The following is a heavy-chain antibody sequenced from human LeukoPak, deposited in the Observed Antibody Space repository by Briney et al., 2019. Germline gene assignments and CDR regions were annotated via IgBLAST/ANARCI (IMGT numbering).Heavy chain of an antibody. J-gene: IGHJ6*04. D-gene: IGHD3-10*01. CDR3: AREYSFGEYV. V-gene: IGHV4-4*02. CDR2: IYHSGST. Sequence: SGALSLTCAVSGGSISSSKWGSWVRQPPGKGLEWLGEIYHSGSTNYNPSLKSRVTISVDKSTNQFSLKLSSVTAADTAVYYCAREYSFGEYVWGNGTTVTVSS. CDR1: GGSISSSKW.